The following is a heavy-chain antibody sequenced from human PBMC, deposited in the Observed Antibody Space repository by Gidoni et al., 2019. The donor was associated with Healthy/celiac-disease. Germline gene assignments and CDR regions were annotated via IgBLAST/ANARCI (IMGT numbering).Heavy chain of an antibody. CDR3: ARGGGYSYGYGAAKDFDY. Sequence: QVQLQQWGAGLLKPSETLSLTCAVYGGSFSGYYWSWIRQPQGKGLEWIGEINHSGSTNYNPSLKSRVTISVDPSKNQFSLKPSSVTAADTAVYYCARGGGYSYGYGAAKDFDYWGQGTLVTVSS. D-gene: IGHD5-18*01. J-gene: IGHJ4*02. CDR2: INHSGST. CDR1: GGSFSGYY. V-gene: IGHV4-34*01.